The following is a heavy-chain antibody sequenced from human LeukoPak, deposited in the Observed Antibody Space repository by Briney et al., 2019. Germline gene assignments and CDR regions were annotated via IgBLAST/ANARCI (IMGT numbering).Heavy chain of an antibody. CDR3: ARDITIFGVVWGFDP. J-gene: IGHJ5*02. Sequence: ASVKVSCRASGGTFSSYTISWVRQAPGQGLEWMGGIIPIFGTTNYAQKFQGRVTITTDESASTAYMELSSLRSEDTAVYYCARDITIFGVVWGFDPWGQGTLVTVSS. V-gene: IGHV1-69*05. CDR2: IIPIFGTT. D-gene: IGHD3-3*01. CDR1: GGTFSSYT.